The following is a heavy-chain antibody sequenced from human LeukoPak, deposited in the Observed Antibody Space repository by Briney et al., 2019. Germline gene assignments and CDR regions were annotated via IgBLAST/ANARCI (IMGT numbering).Heavy chain of an antibody. J-gene: IGHJ4*02. D-gene: IGHD1-26*01. Sequence: SETLSLTCAVYGGSFSGYYWSWIRQPPGKGLEWIGEINHSGSTKYNPSLKSRVTLSVDTSKNQFSLKLSSVTAADTAVYYCARVSIVGATPIDYWGQGTLVTVSS. CDR2: INHSGST. CDR1: GGSFSGYY. CDR3: ARVSIVGATPIDY. V-gene: IGHV4-34*01.